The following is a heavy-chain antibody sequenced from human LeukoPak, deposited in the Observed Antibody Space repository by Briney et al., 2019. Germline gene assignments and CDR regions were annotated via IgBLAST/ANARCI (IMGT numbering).Heavy chain of an antibody. V-gene: IGHV4-39*01. CDR1: GGSISSSSYY. Sequence: NPSETLSLTCTVSGGSISSSSYYWGWIRQPPGKGLEWIGSIYYSGSTYYNPSLKSRVTISVDTSKNQFSLKLSSVTAADTAVYYCARCVYYYDSSGPHCQHWGQGTLVTVSS. CDR3: ARCVYYYDSSGPHCQH. J-gene: IGHJ1*01. D-gene: IGHD3-22*01. CDR2: IYYSGST.